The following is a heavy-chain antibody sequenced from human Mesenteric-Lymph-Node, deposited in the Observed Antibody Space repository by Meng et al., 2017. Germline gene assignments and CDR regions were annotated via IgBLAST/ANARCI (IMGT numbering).Heavy chain of an antibody. CDR3: ASPLGILGIVDL. D-gene: IGHD7-27*01. V-gene: IGHV4-39*01. CDR1: GGSISSSSYY. CDR2: IYYSGST. Sequence: HLQLQESGPGLVKPSETLSLPCTVSGGSISSSSYYWGWIRQPPGKGLEWIGSIYYSGSTYYNPSLKSRVTISVDTSKNQFSLKLSSVTAADTAVYYCASPLGILGIVDLWGRGTLVTVSS. J-gene: IGHJ2*01.